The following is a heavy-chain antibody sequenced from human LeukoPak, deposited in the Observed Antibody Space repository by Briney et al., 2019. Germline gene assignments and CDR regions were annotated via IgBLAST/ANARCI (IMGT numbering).Heavy chain of an antibody. Sequence: GTLRLSCAASGFTFGSYGMSWVRQAPRKGLEWVSGISASGAITYYADSVKGRVTISRDISTDTLYLQMNSLGVDDTAIYYCARGGIYGVKSDYWGQGSLVTVSS. CDR3: ARGGIYGVKSDY. CDR1: GFTFGSYG. V-gene: IGHV3-23*01. D-gene: IGHD6-13*01. J-gene: IGHJ4*02. CDR2: ISASGAIT.